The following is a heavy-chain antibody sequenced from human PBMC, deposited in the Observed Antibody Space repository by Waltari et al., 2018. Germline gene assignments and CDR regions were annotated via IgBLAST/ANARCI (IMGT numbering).Heavy chain of an antibody. CDR1: GFTFSSYS. D-gene: IGHD5-12*01. J-gene: IGHJ4*02. CDR3: ARDSRVSWMATITLLDY. V-gene: IGHV3-21*01. CDR2: ISSSSSYI. Sequence: EVQLVESGGGLVKPGGSLRRSCAASGFTFSSYSMNWVRQAPGKGLEWVSSISSSSSYIYYADSVKGRFTISRDNAKNSLYLQMNSLRAEDTAVYYCARDSRVSWMATITLLDYWGQGTLVTVSS.